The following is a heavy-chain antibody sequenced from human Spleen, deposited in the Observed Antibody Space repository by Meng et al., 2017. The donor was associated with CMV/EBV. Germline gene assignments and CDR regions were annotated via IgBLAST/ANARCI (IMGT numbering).Heavy chain of an antibody. V-gene: IGHV1-46*02. CDR1: GGTFNNYY. D-gene: IGHD2-15*01. J-gene: IGHJ6*02. CDR3: ASACSGGRCYSSYYALDV. Sequence: ASVKVSCKASGGTFNNYYVNWVRLAPGQGLEWMGIINPYGGSTAYAQKFQGRLTVTKDTSTGTVYMELSSLTSEDTAVYYFASACSGGRCYSSYYALDVWGQGTTVTVSS. CDR2: INPYGGST.